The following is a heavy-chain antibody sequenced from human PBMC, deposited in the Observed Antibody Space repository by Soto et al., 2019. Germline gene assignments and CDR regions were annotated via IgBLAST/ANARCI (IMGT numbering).Heavy chain of an antibody. V-gene: IGHV3-30-3*01. Sequence: RVSCAASGFTFSHYAMHWVRQAPGKGLEWVAVVSYDGTKQFYADSVKGRFTISRDSSKSTLYLQMNNLRDEDTAVYYCARDRVYYYDSSGYYNFDFWGQGTLVTVSS. J-gene: IGHJ4*02. CDR2: VSYDGTKQ. D-gene: IGHD3-22*01. CDR3: ARDRVYYYDSSGYYNFDF. CDR1: GFTFSHYA.